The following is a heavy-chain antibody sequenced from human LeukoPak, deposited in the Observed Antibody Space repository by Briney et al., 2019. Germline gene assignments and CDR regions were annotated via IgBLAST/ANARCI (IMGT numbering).Heavy chain of an antibody. V-gene: IGHV4-34*01. CDR3: ARVPLWWLTPFDF. D-gene: IGHD5-12*01. Sequence: PSETLSLTCAVSGGSLSTHYRSWIRRPLGKGLEWIGEINNRGTTNYSPSLRGRATISVDTSKNQFSLRLTSVTAADTAIYYCARVPLWWLTPFDFWGQGTLATVSS. J-gene: IGHJ4*02. CDR2: INNRGTT. CDR1: GGSLSTHY.